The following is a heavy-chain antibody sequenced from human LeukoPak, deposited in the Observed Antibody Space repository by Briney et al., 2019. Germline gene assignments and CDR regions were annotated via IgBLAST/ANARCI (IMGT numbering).Heavy chain of an antibody. D-gene: IGHD3-22*01. V-gene: IGHV4-39*06. CDR2: IYYSGST. CDR1: GGSISSSSYY. J-gene: IGHJ6*03. Sequence: SETLSLTCTVSGGSISSSSYYWGWLRQPPGKGPEWIGSIYYSGSTYYNPSLKSRVAISVDTSKNQFDLKLSSVTAADTAVYYCARGEWDSSGYLPPFRDYYYYYMDVWGKGTTVTVSS. CDR3: ARGEWDSSGYLPPFRDYYYYYMDV.